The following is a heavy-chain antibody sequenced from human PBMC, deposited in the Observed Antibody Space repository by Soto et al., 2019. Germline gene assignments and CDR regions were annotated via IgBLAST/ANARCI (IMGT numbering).Heavy chain of an antibody. CDR2: TYYRSKWYN. Sequence: QTLSLTCAISGDSVSSNSAAWNWIRQSPSRGLEWLGRTYYRSKWYNDYAVSVKSRITINPDTSKNQFSLQLNSVTPEDAAVYDCARDWAVAGLYYYYYSGMDVLGQGTTVTV. CDR3: ARDWAVAGLYYYYYSGMDV. J-gene: IGHJ6*02. V-gene: IGHV6-1*01. CDR1: GDSVSSNSAA. D-gene: IGHD6-19*01.